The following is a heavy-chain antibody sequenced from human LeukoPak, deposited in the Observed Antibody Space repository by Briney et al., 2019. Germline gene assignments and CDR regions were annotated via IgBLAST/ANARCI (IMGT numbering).Heavy chain of an antibody. CDR2: VYYSGST. V-gene: IGHV4-39*07. CDR3: ARGVVIAPQTFDY. CDR1: GDSMSSSSYY. Sequence: SETLSLTCNVSGDSMSSSSYYWGWIRQPPGKGLEWIGSVYYSGSTNYNPSLKSRVTISVDTSKNQFSLKLSSVTAADTAVYYCARGVVIAPQTFDYWGQGTLVTVSS. D-gene: IGHD2-21*01. J-gene: IGHJ4*02.